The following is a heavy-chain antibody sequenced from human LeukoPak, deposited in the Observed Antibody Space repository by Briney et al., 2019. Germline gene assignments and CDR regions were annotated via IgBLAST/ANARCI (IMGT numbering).Heavy chain of an antibody. CDR1: GFTFSSYE. Sequence: GGSLRLSCAASGFTFSSYEMNWVRQAPGKGLEWVSYISSSGSTIYYADSVKGRFTISRDNAKNSLYLQMNSLRAEDTAVYYCARGSYSSGYYYWVTHIYYYMDAWGKGTTVTISS. CDR2: ISSSGSTI. CDR3: ARGSYSSGYYYWVTHIYYYMDA. J-gene: IGHJ6*03. V-gene: IGHV3-48*03. D-gene: IGHD3-22*01.